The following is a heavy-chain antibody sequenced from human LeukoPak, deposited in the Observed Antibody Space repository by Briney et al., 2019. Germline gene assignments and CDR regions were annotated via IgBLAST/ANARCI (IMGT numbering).Heavy chain of an antibody. J-gene: IGHJ4*02. CDR3: ARASETAMVTL. D-gene: IGHD5-18*01. CDR2: ILTSGET. CDR1: GVSVSRNGYY. V-gene: IGHV4-61*02. Sequence: PSETLSLTCTVSGVSVSRNGYYWSWIRQPAGKGLEWIGRILTSGETNYSPSLKSRVTMLLDTSKNHISLKLTSVTAADTAIYFCARASETAMVTLWGQGTLVTVSS.